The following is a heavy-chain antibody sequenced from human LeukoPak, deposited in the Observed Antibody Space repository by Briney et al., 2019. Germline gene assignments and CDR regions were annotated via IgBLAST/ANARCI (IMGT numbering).Heavy chain of an antibody. V-gene: IGHV4-38-2*02. CDR2: IYHSGST. CDR3: ARVGDIVVVPAANYGMNV. Sequence: SETLSFTCSVSGYSISSGYYWGWIRQPPGKGLEWIGSIYHSGSTLYNPSLRSRITISLDTSKNHFSLKLSSVTAADTAVYYCARVGDIVVVPAANYGMNVWGQGTTVTVSS. J-gene: IGHJ6*02. D-gene: IGHD2-2*01. CDR1: GYSISSGYY.